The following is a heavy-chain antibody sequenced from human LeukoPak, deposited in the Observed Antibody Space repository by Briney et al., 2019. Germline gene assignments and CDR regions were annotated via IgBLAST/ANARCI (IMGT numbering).Heavy chain of an antibody. V-gene: IGHV1-18*01. CDR3: VGDRFYYDSSGYYWQPFDY. CDR1: GYTFTSYG. D-gene: IGHD3-22*01. Sequence: ASVKVSCKASGYTFTSYGISWVRQAPGQGLEWMGWISAYNGNTNYAQKLQGRVTMTTDTSTSTAYMELRSLRSDDTAVYYCVGDRFYYDSSGYYWQPFDYWGQGTLVTVSS. J-gene: IGHJ4*02. CDR2: ISAYNGNT.